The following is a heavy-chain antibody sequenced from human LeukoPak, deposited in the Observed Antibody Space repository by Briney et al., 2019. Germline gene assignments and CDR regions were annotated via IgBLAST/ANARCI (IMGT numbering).Heavy chain of an antibody. V-gene: IGHV1-46*01. CDR2: INPSTGST. CDR3: AREPAAGYNWFDP. J-gene: IGHJ5*02. Sequence: ASVRVSCXASGYTFTSCNMHWVRQAPGQGLEWMGIINPSTGSTTYAQKFQDRVTMTRDTSTSTVYMDLSSLRSEDTAVYYCAREPAAGYNWFDPWGQGTLVTVSS. CDR1: GYTFTSCN. D-gene: IGHD6-25*01.